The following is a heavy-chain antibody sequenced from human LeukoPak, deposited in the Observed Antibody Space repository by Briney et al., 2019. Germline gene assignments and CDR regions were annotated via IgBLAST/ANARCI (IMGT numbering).Heavy chain of an antibody. V-gene: IGHV4-4*02. D-gene: IGHD6-19*01. CDR3: ARDALHSSGYYYFDY. J-gene: IGHJ4*02. CDR2: ISHSGNT. Sequence: SGTLPLTCAVSGTSIISSNYWSWVRQSPGKGLEWIGEISHSGNTNFNPSLKSRVTISVDKSKNQFSLRLSSVTAADTAVYYCARDALHSSGYYYFDYWGQGTLVTVSS. CDR1: GTSIISSNY.